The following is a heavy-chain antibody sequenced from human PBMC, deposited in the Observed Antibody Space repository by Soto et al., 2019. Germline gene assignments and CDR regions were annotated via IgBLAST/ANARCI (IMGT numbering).Heavy chain of an antibody. Sequence: GSLRLSCAASGFTFSSYAMSWVRQAPGKGLEWVSAISGSGGSTYYADSVKGRFTISRDNSKNTLYLQMNSLRAEDTAVYYCAKDHIVVVVAATEEPTFDYWGQGTLVTVSS. D-gene: IGHD2-15*01. CDR1: GFTFSSYA. CDR2: ISGSGGST. CDR3: AKDHIVVVVAATEEPTFDY. V-gene: IGHV3-23*01. J-gene: IGHJ4*02.